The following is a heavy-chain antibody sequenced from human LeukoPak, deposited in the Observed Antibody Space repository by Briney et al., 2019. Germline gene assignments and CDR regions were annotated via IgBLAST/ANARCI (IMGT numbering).Heavy chain of an antibody. J-gene: IGHJ4*02. CDR1: GCNFSNYG. CDR2: IRYDGSNK. V-gene: IGHV3-30*02. Sequence: GGSLRLSCAASGCNFSNYGMHWVRQAPGKWLEWVRFIRYDGSNKYYADSVKGRFTISRDNSKNTLYLQMNNLRADDTAVYYCATPPSSVTTFYWGQGTLVTVSS. D-gene: IGHD4-17*01. CDR3: ATPPSSVTTFY.